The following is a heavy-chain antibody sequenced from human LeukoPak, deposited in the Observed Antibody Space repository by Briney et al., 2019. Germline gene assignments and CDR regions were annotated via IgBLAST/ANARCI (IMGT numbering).Heavy chain of an antibody. V-gene: IGHV6-1*01. CDR1: GDSVSSNSAA. Sequence: SQTLSLTCAISGDSVSSNSAAWNWIRQFPSRGLEWLGRTYYRSKWYNDYAVSVKGRITINPDTSKNQFSLQLNSVTPEDTAVYYCAGSRTYSSSWQFDYRGQGTLVTVSS. CDR3: AGSRTYSSSWQFDY. J-gene: IGHJ4*02. CDR2: TYYRSKWYN. D-gene: IGHD6-13*01.